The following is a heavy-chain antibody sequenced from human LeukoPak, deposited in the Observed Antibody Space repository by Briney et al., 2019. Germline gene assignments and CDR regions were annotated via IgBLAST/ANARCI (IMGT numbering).Heavy chain of an antibody. Sequence: SETLSLTCTVSGGSISGYLWTWIRQPPGKGLEWIGYVYDNGDTSYHPSFTGRVSISVAMSKSQFSLKLTSVLAADTAEYYCARQSDYDIDTSHYMDVWGKGTTVTVSS. D-gene: IGHD3-22*01. J-gene: IGHJ6*03. CDR1: GGSISGYL. V-gene: IGHV4-59*13. CDR3: ARQSDYDIDTSHYMDV. CDR2: VYDNGDT.